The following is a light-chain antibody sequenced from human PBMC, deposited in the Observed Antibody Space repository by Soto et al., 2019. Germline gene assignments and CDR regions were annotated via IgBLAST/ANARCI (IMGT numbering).Light chain of an antibody. V-gene: IGLV1-44*01. CDR1: SSNIGSNS. Sequence: QAVVTQPPSTSGTPGQRVTISCFGSSSNIGSNSVNWFQQLPGTAPRLLIYTNDQRPSGVPDRFSGSKSVTSASLAISWLQSEDEGDYYCAAWDDSLNGYVFGTGTKLTVL. CDR2: TND. CDR3: AAWDDSLNGYV. J-gene: IGLJ1*01.